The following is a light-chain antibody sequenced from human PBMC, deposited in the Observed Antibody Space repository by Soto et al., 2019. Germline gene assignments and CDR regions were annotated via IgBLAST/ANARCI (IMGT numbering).Light chain of an antibody. CDR2: GAS. CDR1: QSVSSN. V-gene: IGKV3-15*01. J-gene: IGKJ1*01. Sequence: EIVMTQSPATLSVSPGERATLSCRASQSVSSNLAWYQQKPGQAPRLLIYGASTRATGIPARFSGSGSGTEFTFTSSRLQSEDFVVYYCQQYNNWPMTFGQGTKVEIK. CDR3: QQYNNWPMT.